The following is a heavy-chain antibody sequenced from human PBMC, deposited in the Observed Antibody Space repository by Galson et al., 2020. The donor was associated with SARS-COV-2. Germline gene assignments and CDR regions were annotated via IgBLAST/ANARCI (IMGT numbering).Heavy chain of an antibody. CDR1: GYNFITYW. CDR3: ARGGWYESGLSYWYFDL. D-gene: IGHD6-19*01. J-gene: IGHJ2*01. Sequence: GESLKISCKGSGYNFITYWIGWVRQMPGKGLEWMGIIYPGDSSAKYSPPFQGQVTISADKSISTSYLQWSSLKASDTAMYYCARGGWYESGLSYWYFDLWGRGTLVTVSS. V-gene: IGHV5-51*01. CDR2: IYPGDSSA.